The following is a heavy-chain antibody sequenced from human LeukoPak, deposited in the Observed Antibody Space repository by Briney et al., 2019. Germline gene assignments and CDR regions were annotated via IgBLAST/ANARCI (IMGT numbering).Heavy chain of an antibody. CDR1: GYTFTSSG. CDR3: ARDLVNYYDSSGYLYYFDY. J-gene: IGHJ4*02. Sequence: ASVKVSCKASGYTFTSSGSSWGRQAPGQGLEWMGWISAYNGNTNYAQKLQGRVTMTTDTSTSTAYMELRSLRSDDTAVYYCARDLVNYYDSSGYLYYFDYWGQGTLVTVSS. D-gene: IGHD3-22*01. CDR2: ISAYNGNT. V-gene: IGHV1-18*01.